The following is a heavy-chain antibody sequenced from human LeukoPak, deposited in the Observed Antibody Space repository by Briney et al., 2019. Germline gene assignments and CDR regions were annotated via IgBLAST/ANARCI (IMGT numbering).Heavy chain of an antibody. Sequence: ASVKVTGKASGYTFTSYGISWVRQAPGQGLEWMGWISAYNGNTNYAQKLQGRVTMTTDTSTSTAYMELRSLRSDDTAVYYCARLSRPIWFGELTDNWFDPWGQRTLVTVSS. V-gene: IGHV1-18*01. CDR1: GYTFTSYG. D-gene: IGHD3-10*01. CDR3: ARLSRPIWFGELTDNWFDP. CDR2: ISAYNGNT. J-gene: IGHJ5*02.